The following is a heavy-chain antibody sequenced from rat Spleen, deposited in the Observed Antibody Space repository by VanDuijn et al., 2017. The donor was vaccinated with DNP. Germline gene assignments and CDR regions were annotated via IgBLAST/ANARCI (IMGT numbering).Heavy chain of an antibody. J-gene: IGHJ2*01. CDR3: ARHYYDGSYYFDY. CDR2: ISPSGDST. D-gene: IGHD1-12*02. CDR1: GFSFSSFP. V-gene: IGHV5-46*01. Sequence: EVQLVESGGGLAQPGRSMKLSCAASGFSFSSFPMAWVRQAPTKGLEWVATISPSGDSTYYRDSVKGRFTVSRDNAKSTQYLQMDSLRSEDTATYYCARHYYDGSYYFDYWGQGVMVAVSS.